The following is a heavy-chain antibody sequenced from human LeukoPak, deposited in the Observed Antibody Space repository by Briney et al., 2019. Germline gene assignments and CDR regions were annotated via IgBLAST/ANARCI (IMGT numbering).Heavy chain of an antibody. CDR1: GFTFSSFA. V-gene: IGHV3-23*01. CDR2: IRGSGGST. Sequence: GGSLRLSCAASGFTFSSFAMSWVRQAPGKGLEWVSAIRGSGGSTYYAHSVKGRFTIPRDNSKHKLYLPMNSLRAEDTAVYYCAKEPESGYYDSSGLSYYFDYWGQGTLITVSS. CDR3: AKEPESGYYDSSGLSYYFDY. D-gene: IGHD3-22*01. J-gene: IGHJ4*02.